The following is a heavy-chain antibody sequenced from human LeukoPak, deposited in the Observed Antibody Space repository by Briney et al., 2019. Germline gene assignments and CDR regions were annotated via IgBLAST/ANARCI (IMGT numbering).Heavy chain of an antibody. Sequence: PSETLSLTCAVYGGSFSDYSWTWIRQPPGKGLEWVSVIYSGGSTYYADSVKGRFTISRDNSKNTLYLQMNSLRAEDTAVYYCARDNRDSSGQIYYYYGMDVWGQGTTVTVSS. D-gene: IGHD3-22*01. CDR3: ARDNRDSSGQIYYYYGMDV. J-gene: IGHJ6*02. V-gene: IGHV3-53*05. CDR2: IYSGGST. CDR1: GGSFSDYS.